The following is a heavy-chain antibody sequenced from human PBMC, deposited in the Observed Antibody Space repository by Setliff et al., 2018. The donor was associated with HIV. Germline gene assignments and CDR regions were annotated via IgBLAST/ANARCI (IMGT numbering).Heavy chain of an antibody. J-gene: IGHJ4*02. Sequence: TSETLSLTCAFYGASFTDCYWNWIRQPPGKGLEWVGEIHHTGHINYNPSFKSRVTMSLDMSTNQFSLKMASMTAADSAVYYCARFDVTPMTTRDYWGQGTQVTVSS. CDR2: IHHTGHI. V-gene: IGHV4-34*01. CDR1: GASFTDCY. CDR3: ARFDVTPMTTRDY. D-gene: IGHD4-17*01.